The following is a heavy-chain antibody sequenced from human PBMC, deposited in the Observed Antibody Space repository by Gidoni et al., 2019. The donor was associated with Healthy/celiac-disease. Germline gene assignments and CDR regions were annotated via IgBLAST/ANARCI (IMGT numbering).Heavy chain of an antibody. Sequence: QVQLQQWGAGLLKPSETLSLTCAVYGGSFSGSYWSWIRQPPGKGLEWSGEINHSGSTNYNPSLKSRVTISVDTSKNQFSLKLSSVTAADTAVYYCARGLYGSVSYYSWDPGYYYGMDVWGQGTTVTVSS. J-gene: IGHJ6*02. D-gene: IGHD3-10*01. V-gene: IGHV4-34*01. CDR2: INHSGST. CDR3: ARGLYGSVSYYSWDPGYYYGMDV. CDR1: GGSFSGSY.